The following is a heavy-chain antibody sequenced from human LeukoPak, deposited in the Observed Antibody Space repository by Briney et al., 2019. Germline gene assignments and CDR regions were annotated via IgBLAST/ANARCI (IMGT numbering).Heavy chain of an antibody. J-gene: IGHJ4*02. Sequence: GGSLRLSCAASGFTFSSYAMSWVRQAPGKGLEWVSAISGSGGSTYYADYVKGRFTISRDNSKNTLYLQMNSLRAEDTAVYYCAKDAMITFGGVIVVPFDYWGQGTLVTVSS. V-gene: IGHV3-23*01. D-gene: IGHD3-16*02. CDR3: AKDAMITFGGVIVVPFDY. CDR1: GFTFSSYA. CDR2: ISGSGGST.